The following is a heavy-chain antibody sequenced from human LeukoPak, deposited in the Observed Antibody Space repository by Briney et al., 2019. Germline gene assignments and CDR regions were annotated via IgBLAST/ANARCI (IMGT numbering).Heavy chain of an antibody. J-gene: IGHJ4*02. CDR2: IYTSGRT. CDR1: GGSISSYY. Sequence: SETLSLTCTVSGGSISSYYWNWIRQPAGKGLEWIGRIYTSGRTYYNPSLKSRVSMSVDTSKNQCSLKLSSVTAADTAVYYCARLSTVTTSFDYWGQGTLVTVSS. V-gene: IGHV4-4*07. D-gene: IGHD4-11*01. CDR3: ARLSTVTTSFDY.